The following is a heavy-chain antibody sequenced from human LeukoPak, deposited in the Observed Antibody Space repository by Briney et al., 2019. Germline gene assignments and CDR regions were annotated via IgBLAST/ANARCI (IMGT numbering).Heavy chain of an antibody. CDR3: ARKSIAARGGLDAFDI. V-gene: IGHV1-69*01. D-gene: IGHD6-6*01. Sequence: SVKVSCKASGGTFSSYAISLVRQAPGHGLEWMGGISPIFGTANYAQKFQGRVTITADESTSTAYMELSSLRSEDTAVYYCARKSIAARGGLDAFDIWGQGTMVTVSS. CDR2: ISPIFGTA. J-gene: IGHJ3*02. CDR1: GGTFSSYA.